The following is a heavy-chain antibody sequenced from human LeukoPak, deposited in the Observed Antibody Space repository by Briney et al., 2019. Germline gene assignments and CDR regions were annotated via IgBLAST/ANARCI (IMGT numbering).Heavy chain of an antibody. CDR1: SGSISSDSYY. CDR2: ISYSGTT. J-gene: IGHJ4*02. D-gene: IGHD6-19*01. CDR3: AREGSRGWFRNYFDY. V-gene: IGHV4-39*07. Sequence: PSETLSLTCTVSSGSISSDSYYWGWIRQPPRKGLEWIGSISYSGTTYYNPSLKSRVTISVDTSKNQFSLKLSSVTAADTAVYYCAREGSRGWFRNYFDYWGQGTLVTVSS.